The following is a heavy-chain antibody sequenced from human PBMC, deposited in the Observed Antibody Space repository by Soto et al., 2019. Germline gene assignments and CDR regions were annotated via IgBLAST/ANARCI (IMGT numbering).Heavy chain of an antibody. CDR1: GYSFTSYW. Sequence: GESLKISCKGSGYSFTSYWIGWVRQMPGKGLEWMGIIYPGDSDTRYSPSFQGQVTISADKSISTAYLQWSSLKASDTAMYYCARHQDYDFWGGYRRYYYYGMDVWGQGTTVTVSS. CDR3: ARHQDYDFWGGYRRYYYYGMDV. V-gene: IGHV5-51*01. J-gene: IGHJ6*02. D-gene: IGHD3-3*01. CDR2: IYPGDSDT.